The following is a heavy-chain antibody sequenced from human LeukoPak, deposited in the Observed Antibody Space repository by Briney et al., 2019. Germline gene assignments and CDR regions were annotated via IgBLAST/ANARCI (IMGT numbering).Heavy chain of an antibody. CDR1: GGTFSSYA. CDR2: IIPIFGTA. V-gene: IGHV1-69*05. D-gene: IGHD3-10*01. J-gene: IGHJ4*02. CDR3: ARDAFGSGSYYNVDYFDY. Sequence: SVKVSCKASGGTFSSYAISLVRQAPGQGLEWMGGIIPIFGTANYAQKFQGRVTITTDESTSTAYMELSSLRSEDTAVYYCARDAFGSGSYYNVDYFDYWGQGTLVTVSS.